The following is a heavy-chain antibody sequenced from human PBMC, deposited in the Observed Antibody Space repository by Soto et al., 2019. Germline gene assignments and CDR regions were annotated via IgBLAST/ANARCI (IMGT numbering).Heavy chain of an antibody. CDR1: GFAFKSYG. CDR2: IPYDGGHM. V-gene: IGHV3-30*18. CDR3: VKDSWWLVSFDH. J-gene: IGHJ4*02. Sequence: QVQLVESGGGGVQPGRSLRLTCAASGFAFKSYGMHWVRQAPGRGLEWVAAIPYDGGHMYYADSVKGRFTISRDNSQNTLYLQMTSLRPEDTAVYYCVKDSWWLVSFDHWGQGTLVTVSS. D-gene: IGHD6-19*01.